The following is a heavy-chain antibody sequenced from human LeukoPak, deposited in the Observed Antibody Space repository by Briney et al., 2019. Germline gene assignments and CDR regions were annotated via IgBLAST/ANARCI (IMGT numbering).Heavy chain of an antibody. CDR3: AKVIVPAAIEAYYYYYYMDV. V-gene: IGHV3-9*01. D-gene: IGHD2-2*02. J-gene: IGHJ6*03. Sequence: GGSLRLSCAASGFTFDDYAMHWVRQAPGKGLEWVSGISWNSGSIGYADSVKGRFTISRDNSKNTLYLQMNSLRAEDTAVYYCAKVIVPAAIEAYYYYYYMDVWGKGTTVTVSS. CDR1: GFTFDDYA. CDR2: ISWNSGSI.